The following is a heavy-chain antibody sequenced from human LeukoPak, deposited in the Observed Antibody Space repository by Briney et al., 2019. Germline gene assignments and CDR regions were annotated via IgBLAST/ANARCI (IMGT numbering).Heavy chain of an antibody. J-gene: IGHJ6*02. D-gene: IGHD2-15*01. V-gene: IGHV3-21*01. CDR2: ISSSSSYI. CDR1: GFTFSSYS. CDR3: ATFKDIVVVVAATPHYYGMDV. Sequence: PGGSLRLSCAASGFTFSSYSMNWVRQAPGKGLEWVSSISSSSSYIYYADSVKGRFTISRDNAKNSLYLQMSSLRAEDTAVYYCATFKDIVVVVAATPHYYGMDVWGQGTTVTVSS.